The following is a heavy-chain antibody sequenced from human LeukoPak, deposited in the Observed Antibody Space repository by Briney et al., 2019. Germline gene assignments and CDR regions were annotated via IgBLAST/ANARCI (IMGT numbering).Heavy chain of an antibody. CDR1: GGSFSGYY. CDR3: AREPLDPYYFDY. CDR2: INHSGST. Sequence: SETLSLTCAVYGGSFSGYYWSWVRQPPGKGLEWIGEINHSGSTNYNPSLTSRVTISVDTSNTQFFLKLSSVTAADTAVYYCAREPLDPYYFDYWGQGTLVTVSS. D-gene: IGHD1-1*01. V-gene: IGHV4-34*01. J-gene: IGHJ4*02.